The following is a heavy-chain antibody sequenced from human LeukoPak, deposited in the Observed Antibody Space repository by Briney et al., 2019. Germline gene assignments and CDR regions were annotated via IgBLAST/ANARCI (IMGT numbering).Heavy chain of an antibody. CDR2: TYYRSKWYN. CDR3: VRDFSAPPPTFGY. Sequence: SQTLSLTCAISGDSVSSNGATWNWIRQSPSRGLEWLGRTYYRSKWYNDYAVSVKSRVTINPDTSKNQFSLQLNSVTPEDTAVYYCVRDFSAPPPTFGYWGQGTLVTVSS. D-gene: IGHD1-14*01. J-gene: IGHJ4*02. CDR1: GDSVSSNGAT. V-gene: IGHV6-1*01.